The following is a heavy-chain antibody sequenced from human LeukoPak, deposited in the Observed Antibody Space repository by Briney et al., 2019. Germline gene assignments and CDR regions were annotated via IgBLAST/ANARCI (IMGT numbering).Heavy chain of an antibody. J-gene: IGHJ2*01. D-gene: IGHD6-19*01. CDR2: INPNSGGT. CDR1: GYTFTGYY. V-gene: IGHV1-2*06. CDR3: ARDKDSSGADFDL. Sequence: ASVKVSCKASGYTFTGYYMHWVRQAPGQGLEWMGRINPNSGGTNYAQKFQGRDTMTRDTSISTAYMELSRLRSDDTAVYYCARDKDSSGADFDLWGRGTLVTVSS.